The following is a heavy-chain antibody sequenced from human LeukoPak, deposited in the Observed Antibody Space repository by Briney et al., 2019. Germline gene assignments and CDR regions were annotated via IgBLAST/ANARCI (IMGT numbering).Heavy chain of an antibody. V-gene: IGHV3-7*01. J-gene: IGHJ4*02. Sequence: GGSLRLSSAASGFTFSSYWMTWVRLAPGKGLEWVAHIKQDGSEKYYVDSVKGRFTISRDNAKNSLYLQMNSLRAEDTAVYYCASDSSGYYFAFWGQGTRVTVSS. CDR3: ASDSSGYYFAF. D-gene: IGHD3-22*01. CDR2: IKQDGSEK. CDR1: GFTFSSYW.